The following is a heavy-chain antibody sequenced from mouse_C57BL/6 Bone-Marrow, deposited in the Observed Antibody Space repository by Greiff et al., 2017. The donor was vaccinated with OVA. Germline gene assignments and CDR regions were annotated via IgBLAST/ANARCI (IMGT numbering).Heavy chain of an antibody. J-gene: IGHJ2*01. CDR3: AHYGSSPFDY. CDR1: GYTFTSYW. Sequence: QVQLQQPGAELVRPGSSVKLSCKASGYTFTSYWMDWVKQRPGQGLEWIGNIYPSDSETHYNQKFKDKATLTVDKSSSTAYMQLSSLTSEDSAVYYCAHYGSSPFDYWGQGTTLTVSS. V-gene: IGHV1-61*01. CDR2: IYPSDSET. D-gene: IGHD1-1*01.